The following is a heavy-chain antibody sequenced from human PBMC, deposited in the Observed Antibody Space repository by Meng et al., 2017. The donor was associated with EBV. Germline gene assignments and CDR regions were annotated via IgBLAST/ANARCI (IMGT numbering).Heavy chain of an antibody. J-gene: IGHJ5*02. Sequence: QLAVGHVGGGVKKAGSQVKVSCKASGCPLSSYAISWVRQAPGQGLEWMGGIIPIFGTANYAQKFQGRVTITADESTSTAYMELSSLRSEDTAVYYCARDALGYCSGGSCPYNWFDPWGQGTLVTVSS. D-gene: IGHD2-15*01. V-gene: IGHV1-69*01. CDR1: GCPLSSYA. CDR2: IIPIFGTA. CDR3: ARDALGYCSGGSCPYNWFDP.